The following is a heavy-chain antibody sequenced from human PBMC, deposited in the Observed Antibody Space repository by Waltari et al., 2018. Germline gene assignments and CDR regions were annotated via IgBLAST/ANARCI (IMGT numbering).Heavy chain of an antibody. D-gene: IGHD5-12*01. V-gene: IGHV3-7*03. J-gene: IGHJ4*02. CDR2: IDQNGSEK. Sequence: EVQLLESGGGLVQPGGSLGLSCVFSGFTLSSYWMSWVRQAPGKGLEWWACIDQNGSEKYYVDSVKGRFTISRDSAKNSLYLQMNSLRVEDTAVYYCARGDGYNYYFDYWGQGTLVTVSS. CDR1: GFTLSSYW. CDR3: ARGDGYNYYFDY.